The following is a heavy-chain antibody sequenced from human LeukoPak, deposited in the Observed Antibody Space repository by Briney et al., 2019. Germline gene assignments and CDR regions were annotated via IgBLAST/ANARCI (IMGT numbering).Heavy chain of an antibody. CDR2: IYYSGST. J-gene: IGHJ4*02. D-gene: IGHD2-8*01. CDR3: ARGYCTNAVCSLGPTQA. CDR1: GGSISSSSYY. V-gene: IGHV4-39*07. Sequence: ASETLSLTCTVSGGSISSSSYYWGWIRQPPGKGLEWIGSIYYSGSTYYNPSLKSRVTISVDTSKNQFSLKLSSVTAADTAVYYCARGYCTNAVCSLGPTQAWGQGTLVTVSS.